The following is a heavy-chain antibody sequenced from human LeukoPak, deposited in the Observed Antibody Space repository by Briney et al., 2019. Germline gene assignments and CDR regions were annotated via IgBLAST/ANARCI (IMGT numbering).Heavy chain of an antibody. J-gene: IGHJ4*02. V-gene: IGHV3-74*01. CDR1: GFTFGSSY. CDR2: SDGSNT. CDR3: GAVTKA. D-gene: IGHD4-17*01. Sequence: GGSLRLSCAASGFTFGSSYMHWVRQVPGKGLVWVSRSDGSNTNYADSVKGRFTISRDNAQNTLYLQMNSLRAEDTAVYYCGAVTKAWGKETLVTVSS.